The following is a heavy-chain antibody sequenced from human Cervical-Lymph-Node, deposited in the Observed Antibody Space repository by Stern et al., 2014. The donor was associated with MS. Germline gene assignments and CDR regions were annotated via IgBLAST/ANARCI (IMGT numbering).Heavy chain of an antibody. CDR2: INPNSGGT. Sequence: QVQLLESGAEVQKPGASVKVSCKASGYTFTGNYIHWVRQAPGQGLEWMGRINPNSGGTKYAQKFQGRVSIARDTSISTAYMELSRLRSDDTAVYYCARGTYFDYYYYGMDVWGQGTTVTVSS. D-gene: IGHD3-9*01. J-gene: IGHJ6*02. V-gene: IGHV1-2*06. CDR3: ARGTYFDYYYYGMDV. CDR1: GYTFTGNY.